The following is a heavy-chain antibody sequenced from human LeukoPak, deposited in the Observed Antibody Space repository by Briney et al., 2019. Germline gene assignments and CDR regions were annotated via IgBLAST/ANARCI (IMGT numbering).Heavy chain of an antibody. J-gene: IGHJ4*02. CDR1: GGSISSGDYY. V-gene: IGHV4-61*08. CDR3: ARVEWGGWSYVFDY. CDR2: IYYSGST. D-gene: IGHD6-19*01. Sequence: SQTLSLTCTVSGGSISSGDYYWSWIRQPPGKGLEWIGYIYYSGSTNYNPSLKSRVTISVDTSKNQFSLKLSSVTAADTAVYYCARVEWGGWSYVFDYWGQGTLVTVSS.